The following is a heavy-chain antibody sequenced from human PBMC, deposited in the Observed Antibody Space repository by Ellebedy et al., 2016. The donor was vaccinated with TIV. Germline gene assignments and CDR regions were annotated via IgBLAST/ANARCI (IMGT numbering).Heavy chain of an antibody. CDR3: TRDRRGRYDNWGVDA. V-gene: IGHV4-34*01. CDR1: HESFSGYS. J-gene: IGHJ5*02. Sequence: MPSETLSLTCAVYHESFSGYSWTWIRQSPGKGLDWIGEINQSGDTNYNPSLKSRVTMSVDTSKSHFSLNLTSVTAADTGVYYCTRDRRGRYDNWGVDAWGQGTLVTVSS. CDR2: INQSGDT. D-gene: IGHD3-22*01.